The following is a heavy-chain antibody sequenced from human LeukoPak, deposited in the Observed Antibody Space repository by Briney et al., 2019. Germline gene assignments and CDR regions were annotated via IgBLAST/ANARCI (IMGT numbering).Heavy chain of an antibody. CDR3: ARLIVVVPAAPNWFDP. CDR2: ISAYNGNI. V-gene: IGHV1-18*01. Sequence: GASVKVSCKASGYTFTSYGISWVRQAPGQGLEWMGWISAYNGNINYAQNLQGRVTMTTDTSTSTAYMELRSLRSDDTAVYYCARLIVVVPAAPNWFDPWGQGTLVTVSS. J-gene: IGHJ5*02. D-gene: IGHD2-2*01. CDR1: GYTFTSYG.